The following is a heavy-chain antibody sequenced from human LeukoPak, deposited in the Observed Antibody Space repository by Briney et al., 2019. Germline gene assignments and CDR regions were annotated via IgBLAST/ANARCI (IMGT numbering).Heavy chain of an antibody. Sequence: ASVKVSCKTSGYTFTSYGVSWVRQALGQRLEWMGWISTYNYNTNYAQKFRGRVTLTKDTSTSTVYMELRSLRFDDTAIYYCARQVDTSMALPDYWGQGTLVTVSS. CDR1: GYTFTSYG. CDR3: ARQVDTSMALPDY. V-gene: IGHV1-18*01. J-gene: IGHJ4*02. D-gene: IGHD5-18*01. CDR2: ISTYNYNT.